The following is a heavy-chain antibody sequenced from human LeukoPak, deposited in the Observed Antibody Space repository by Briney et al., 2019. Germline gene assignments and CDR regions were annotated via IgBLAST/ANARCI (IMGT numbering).Heavy chain of an antibody. Sequence: GGSLRLSCSASGFTFSSFAMNWVRQAPGKGLEWVSIISGYGDTTYYTDSVKGRFTISRDNSKNTLYLQMNSLKTEDTALYYCARQMATILDGILDYWGQGTLVTVSS. J-gene: IGHJ4*02. CDR3: ARQMATILDGILDY. V-gene: IGHV3-23*01. CDR2: ISGYGDTT. D-gene: IGHD5-24*01. CDR1: GFTFSSFA.